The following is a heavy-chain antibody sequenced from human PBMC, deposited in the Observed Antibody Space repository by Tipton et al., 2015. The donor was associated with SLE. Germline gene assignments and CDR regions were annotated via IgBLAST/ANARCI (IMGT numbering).Heavy chain of an antibody. J-gene: IGHJ4*02. D-gene: IGHD5-24*01. CDR2: INHSGST. CDR3: AGRLEMATIDY. V-gene: IGHV4-34*01. Sequence: TLSLTCAVYGGSFSGYYWSWIRQPPGKGLEWIGEINHSGSTNYNPSLKSRVTISVDTSKNQFSLKLSSVTAADTAVYYCAGRLEMATIDYWGQGTLVTVSS. CDR1: GGSFSGYY.